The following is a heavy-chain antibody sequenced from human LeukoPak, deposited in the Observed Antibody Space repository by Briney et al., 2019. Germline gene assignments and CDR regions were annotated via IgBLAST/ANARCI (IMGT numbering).Heavy chain of an antibody. CDR1: GFTFSDHY. CDR3: ARDRDVVVVDAHYDAFDI. Sequence: GGSLRLSCAVSGFTFSDHYMVWLRQAPGKGLEWVSSIHNGGTYINYADSVKGRFIISRDNAKNSLYLQMNSLRAEDTAVYFCARDRDVVVVDAHYDAFDIWGQGTRVTVSS. V-gene: IGHV3-11*01. D-gene: IGHD2-15*01. J-gene: IGHJ3*02. CDR2: IHNGGTYI.